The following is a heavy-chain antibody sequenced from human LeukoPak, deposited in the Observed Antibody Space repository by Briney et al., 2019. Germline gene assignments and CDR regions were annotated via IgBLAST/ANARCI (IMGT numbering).Heavy chain of an antibody. V-gene: IGHV5-51*01. CDR3: ARPLYSGNYYYGMDV. J-gene: IGHJ6*02. CDR2: IYPGDSDT. CDR1: GYSFTTYW. Sequence: GESLKISCKGSGYSFTTYWIGWVRQMLGKGLEWMGVIYPGDSDTTYSPSFQGQVTISADKSISTTYLLWSSLKASDTAMYYCARPLYSGNYYYGMDVWGQGTTVTVSS. D-gene: IGHD5-12*01.